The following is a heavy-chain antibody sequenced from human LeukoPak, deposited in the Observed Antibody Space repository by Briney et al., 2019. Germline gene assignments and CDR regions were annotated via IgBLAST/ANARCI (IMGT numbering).Heavy chain of an antibody. D-gene: IGHD3-10*01. J-gene: IGHJ6*03. Sequence: PGGSLRLSCAASGFTFSSYAMTWVRQAPGKGLDWVSTISSNGGGTYYADSVRGRFTISRDNSKNTLYLQMNSLRAEDTAVYYCVXXXPMIRGVPYMDXWGKGTTVTVSS. CDR3: VXXXPMIRGVPYMDX. CDR1: GFTFSSYA. V-gene: IGHV3-23*01. CDR2: ISSNGGGT.